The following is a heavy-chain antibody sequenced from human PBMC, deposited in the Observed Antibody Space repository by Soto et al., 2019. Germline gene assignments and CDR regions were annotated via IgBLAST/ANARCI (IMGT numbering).Heavy chain of an antibody. CDR1: GGSISSYY. J-gene: IGHJ5*02. CDR3: ARGKRPYDILTGYYGNWFDP. V-gene: IGHV4-59*01. Sequence: SETLSLTCTVSGGSISSYYWSWIRQPPGKGLEWIGYIYYSGSTNYNPSLKSRVTISVDTSKNQFSLKLSSVTAADTAVYYCARGKRPYDILTGYYGNWFDPWGQGTLVTDSS. D-gene: IGHD3-9*01. CDR2: IYYSGST.